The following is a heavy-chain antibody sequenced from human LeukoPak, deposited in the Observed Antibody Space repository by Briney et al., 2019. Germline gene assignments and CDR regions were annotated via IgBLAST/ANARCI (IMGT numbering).Heavy chain of an antibody. J-gene: IGHJ4*02. D-gene: IGHD4-17*01. V-gene: IGHV3-53*01. CDR3: ARGNLVDYGDYEY. CDR1: GITVSSNY. CDR2: IYSGGST. Sequence: GGSLRLSCAASGITVSSNYMSWVRQAPGKGLEWVSVIYSGGSTYYADSVKGRFTISRDNSKNTLYLQMNSLRAEDTAVYYCARGNLVDYGDYEYWGQGPLVTVSS.